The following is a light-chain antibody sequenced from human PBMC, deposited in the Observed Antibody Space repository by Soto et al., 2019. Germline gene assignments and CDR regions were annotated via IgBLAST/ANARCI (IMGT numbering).Light chain of an antibody. Sequence: IVLTQSPGTLSLSPGERTTLSCRASQSISRYLACYQQKPGQGPRLLIYGASSRATGTPDRFSGSGSGTDFTLTINRLEPEDFALYYCQKYNSAPPLTFGGGTKVDIK. CDR1: QSISRY. CDR3: QKYNSAPPLT. J-gene: IGKJ4*01. V-gene: IGKV3-20*01. CDR2: GAS.